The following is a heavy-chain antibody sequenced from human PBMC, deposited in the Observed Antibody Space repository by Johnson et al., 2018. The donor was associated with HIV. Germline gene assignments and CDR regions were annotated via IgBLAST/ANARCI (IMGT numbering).Heavy chain of an antibody. CDR2: ISYDGSNK. CDR1: GFTFSSYA. J-gene: IGHJ3*02. Sequence: QVQLVESGGGVVQPGRSLRLSCAASGFTFSSYAMHWVRQAPGKGLEWVAVISYDGSNKYYADSVKGRFTISRDNSKNTLYLQMNSLRAEDTAVYYCARERSLYEYSSSWDAFDIWGQGTMVTVSS. D-gene: IGHD6-6*01. CDR3: ARERSLYEYSSSWDAFDI. V-gene: IGHV3-30-3*01.